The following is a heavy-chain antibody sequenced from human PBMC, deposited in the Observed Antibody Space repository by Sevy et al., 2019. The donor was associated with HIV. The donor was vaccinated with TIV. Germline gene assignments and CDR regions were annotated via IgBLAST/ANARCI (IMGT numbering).Heavy chain of an antibody. D-gene: IGHD4-17*01. Sequence: VGSLRLSCEVSGFTLSTHVMYWVRQAPGKGLEWVAGISYDESTQYYGDSVKGRFTVSRDNSKNTLFLQMHSLRPEDTAVYYCAKDPRPYGDNVEGFDFWGQGTLVTVSS. V-gene: IGHV3-30*18. CDR1: GFTLSTHV. CDR3: AKDPRPYGDNVEGFDF. J-gene: IGHJ4*02. CDR2: ISYDESTQ.